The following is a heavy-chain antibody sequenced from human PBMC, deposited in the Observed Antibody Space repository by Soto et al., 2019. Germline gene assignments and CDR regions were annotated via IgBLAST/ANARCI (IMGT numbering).Heavy chain of an antibody. CDR2: IYPGDSDT. CDR3: ARSRTPDFWSGYPREFDY. V-gene: IGHV5-51*01. Sequence: GESLKISCKGSGYSFTSYWIGWVRQMPGKGLEWMGIIYPGDSDTRYSPSFQGQVTISADKSISTAYLQWSSLKASDTAMYYCARSRTPDFWSGYPREFDYWGQGTLVTVSS. J-gene: IGHJ4*02. D-gene: IGHD3-3*01. CDR1: GYSFTSYW.